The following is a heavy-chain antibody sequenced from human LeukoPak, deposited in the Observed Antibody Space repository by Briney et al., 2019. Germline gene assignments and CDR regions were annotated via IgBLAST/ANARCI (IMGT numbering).Heavy chain of an antibody. CDR1: GFTFSSYT. J-gene: IGHJ5*02. D-gene: IGHD3-10*01. V-gene: IGHV3-48*01. CDR3: ARDRQKYYGSGSYSKGWFDP. CDR2: IISSTSTR. Sequence: GGSLTLSCAASGFTFSSYTMNWIRQAPGKGLEWVSYIISSTSTRSYADSVMGRFTISRDNDKNSLYLQMNSLRPEDTAVYYCARDRQKYYGSGSYSKGWFDPWGQGTLVTVSS.